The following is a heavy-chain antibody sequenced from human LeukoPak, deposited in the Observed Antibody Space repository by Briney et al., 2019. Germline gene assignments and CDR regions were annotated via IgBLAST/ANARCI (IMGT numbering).Heavy chain of an antibody. CDR1: GFTFSSYA. D-gene: IGHD1-26*01. CDR2: ISYDGRKK. J-gene: IGHJ4*02. V-gene: IGHV3-30*04. Sequence: GGSLRLSCAASGFTFSSYALHWVRQAPGKGLEWVAFISYDGRKKYYADSVKGRFTISRDKSKNTLYLQMNSLITDDTAVYYCVREAANSGSYPFGYWGQGVLVTVSS. CDR3: VREAANSGSYPFGY.